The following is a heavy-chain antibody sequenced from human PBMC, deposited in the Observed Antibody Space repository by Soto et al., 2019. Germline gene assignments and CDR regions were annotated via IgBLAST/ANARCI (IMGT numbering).Heavy chain of an antibody. Sequence: GGSLRLSCVASGFTFSSYGMTWVRQAPGKGLEWVSGISGSGNNTYYADSVKGRFTISRDNSKNTLYLQMTSLRAEDTAVYYCAKAREFWSGSLMIDYWGQGTLVTVSS. CDR1: GFTFSSYG. CDR3: AKAREFWSGSLMIDY. V-gene: IGHV3-23*01. CDR2: ISGSGNNT. D-gene: IGHD3-3*01. J-gene: IGHJ4*02.